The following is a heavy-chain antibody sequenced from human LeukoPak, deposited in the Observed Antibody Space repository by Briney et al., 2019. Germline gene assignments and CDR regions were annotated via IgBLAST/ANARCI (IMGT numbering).Heavy chain of an antibody. V-gene: IGHV4-61*01. CDR3: ARDRGYYGSKSYSQGSYFDY. J-gene: IGHJ4*02. Sequence: SGTLSLTCTVSGDFVSSGSYYWSWLRQPPGKGLEWIGYNYHSGNNNYNPSLESRVTISVDTSKNQFSLTLSSVTAADTAVYYCARDRGYYGSKSYSQGSYFDYWGRGSLVTVSS. CDR2: NYHSGNN. CDR1: GDFVSSGSYY. D-gene: IGHD3-10*01.